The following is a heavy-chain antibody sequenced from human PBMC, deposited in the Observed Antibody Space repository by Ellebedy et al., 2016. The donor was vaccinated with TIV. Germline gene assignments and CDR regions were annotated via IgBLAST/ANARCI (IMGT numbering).Heavy chain of an antibody. CDR1: GGTFSSYG. V-gene: IGHV1-69*13. Sequence: SVQVSCKASGGTFSSYGISWVRQAPGQGLEWMGGIIPISGIVNYAQQFQGRVTITAEEPTSTAYMELSSLRSEDTAVYYCARDRLTSSWYYGMDVWGQGTTVTVSS. J-gene: IGHJ6*02. CDR2: IIPISGIV. D-gene: IGHD6-13*01. CDR3: ARDRLTSSWYYGMDV.